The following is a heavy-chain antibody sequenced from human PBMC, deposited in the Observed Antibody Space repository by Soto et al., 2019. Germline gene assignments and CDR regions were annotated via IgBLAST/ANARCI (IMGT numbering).Heavy chain of an antibody. Sequence: EVQLVESGGGLVQPGGSLRLSCVASGFTFSNYWMNWVRQAPGKGPEWVANIKQDGSERYYVDSVKGRFTISRDNAKNSLYLQMNSLRAEYTAVYYCAKGMAVAANWYDPWGQGILVTVSS. CDR2: IKQDGSER. J-gene: IGHJ5*02. V-gene: IGHV3-7*01. CDR3: AKGMAVAANWYDP. CDR1: GFTFSNYW. D-gene: IGHD6-19*01.